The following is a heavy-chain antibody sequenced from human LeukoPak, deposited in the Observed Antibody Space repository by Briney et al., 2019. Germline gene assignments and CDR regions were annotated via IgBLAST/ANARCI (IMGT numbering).Heavy chain of an antibody. CDR3: ATSPRSDSSGQI. J-gene: IGHJ4*02. D-gene: IGHD6-19*01. CDR2: ISGSGGST. CDR1: RFTFSNYA. Sequence: GGSLRLSCAASRFTFSNYAMSWVRQAPGKGLEWVSGISGSGGSTYYADSVKGRFTISRDNSKNTLYLQMNSLRAEDTAVYYCATSPRSDSSGQIWGQGTLVTVSS. V-gene: IGHV3-23*01.